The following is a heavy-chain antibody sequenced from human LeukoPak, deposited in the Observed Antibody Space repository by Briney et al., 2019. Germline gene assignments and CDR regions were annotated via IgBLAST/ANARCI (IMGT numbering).Heavy chain of an antibody. D-gene: IGHD5-18*01. Sequence: ASVKVSCKASGYTFTGYYMHWVRQAPGQGLEWMGWINPNSGGTNYAQKFQGRVTMTRHTSITTAYMELSRLRSDDTAVYYCARLRGYSYGFDYWGQGTLVTVSS. V-gene: IGHV1-2*02. J-gene: IGHJ4*02. CDR2: INPNSGGT. CDR3: ARLRGYSYGFDY. CDR1: GYTFTGYY.